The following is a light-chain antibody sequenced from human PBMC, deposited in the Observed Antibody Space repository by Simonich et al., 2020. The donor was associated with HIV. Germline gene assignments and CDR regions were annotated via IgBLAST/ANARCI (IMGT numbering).Light chain of an antibody. CDR1: QSVGSN. CDR3: QHYNNWPPGT. CDR2: GAS. V-gene: IGKV3-15*01. J-gene: IGKJ1*01. Sequence: EIVLTQSPATLSVSPGESGTISGKASQSVGSNLAWYQQKPGQAPRLLIYGASTRATGIPARFSGSGSGTEFNLTISSMQSEDFAIYYCQHYNNWPPGTFGQGTKVEFK.